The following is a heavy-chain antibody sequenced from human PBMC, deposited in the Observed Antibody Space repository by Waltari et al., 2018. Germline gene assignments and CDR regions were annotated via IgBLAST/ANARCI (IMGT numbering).Heavy chain of an antibody. D-gene: IGHD6-19*01. Sequence: EVQLVESGGGLIQPGWSLRLSCAASGFIVSSNYMSWVRQAPGRGLECVSLMYSGGSTYYADSVKGRFTISRDNSKNTLYLQMDSLSVEDTAVYYCARWQQWPVRAFDYWGQGTLVTVSS. V-gene: IGHV3-53*01. CDR1: GFIVSSNY. CDR2: MYSGGST. CDR3: ARWQQWPVRAFDY. J-gene: IGHJ4*02.